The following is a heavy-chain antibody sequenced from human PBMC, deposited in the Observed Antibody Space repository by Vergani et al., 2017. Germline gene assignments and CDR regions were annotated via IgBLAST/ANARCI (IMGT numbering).Heavy chain of an antibody. CDR3: ARHKINWNAFGY. V-gene: IGHV4-38-2*01. CDR2: IYNSGST. CDR1: GYSISSGYY. J-gene: IGHJ4*02. D-gene: IGHD1-1*01. Sequence: QVQLQESGPGLVKPSETLSLTCAVSGYSISSGYYWGWIRQPPGKGLEWIGSIYNSGSTYYNPSLKSRVTISVDTSKNQFSLKLSSVTAADTAVYYCARHKINWNAFGYWGQGTLVTVSS.